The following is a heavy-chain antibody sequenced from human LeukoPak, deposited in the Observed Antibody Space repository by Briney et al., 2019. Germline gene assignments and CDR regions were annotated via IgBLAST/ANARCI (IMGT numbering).Heavy chain of an antibody. V-gene: IGHV1-2*02. Sequence: ASVKVSCKASGYTFTGYYLHWVRQAPGQGLEWMGWINPNSGDTNYAQKFQGRVTMTRDTSISTAYMELSGLISDDTAVYYCARDPNNWNYNWFDPWGQGALVTVSS. D-gene: IGHD1-7*01. CDR3: ARDPNNWNYNWFDP. CDR1: GYTFTGYY. CDR2: INPNSGDT. J-gene: IGHJ5*02.